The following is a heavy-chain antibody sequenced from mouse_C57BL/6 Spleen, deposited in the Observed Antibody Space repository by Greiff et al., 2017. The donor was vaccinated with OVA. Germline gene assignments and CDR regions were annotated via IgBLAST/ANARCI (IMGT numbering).Heavy chain of an antibody. Sequence: QVQLKQSGAELVKPGASVKISCKASGYAFSSYWMNWVKQRPGKGLEWIGQIYPGDGDTNYNGKFKGKATLTADKSSSTAYMQLSSLTSEDSAVYFCARRTPTGRGIEDYWGQGTTLTVSS. CDR3: ARRTPTGRGIEDY. J-gene: IGHJ2*01. CDR1: GYAFSSYW. CDR2: IYPGDGDT. V-gene: IGHV1-80*01. D-gene: IGHD4-1*02.